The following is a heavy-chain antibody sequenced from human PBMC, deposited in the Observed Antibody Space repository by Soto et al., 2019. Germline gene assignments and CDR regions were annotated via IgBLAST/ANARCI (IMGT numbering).Heavy chain of an antibody. Sequence: GGSLRLSCAASGFTFSSYGMHLVRQALGKGLVWVSRINSDGSSTSYADSVKGRFTISRDNAKNTLYLQMNSLRAEDTAVYYCAREADSGLLWFGNPDSWGRGTLVTVSS. V-gene: IGHV3-74*01. CDR3: AREADSGLLWFGNPDS. CDR2: INSDGSST. CDR1: GFTFSSYG. J-gene: IGHJ5*01. D-gene: IGHD3-10*01.